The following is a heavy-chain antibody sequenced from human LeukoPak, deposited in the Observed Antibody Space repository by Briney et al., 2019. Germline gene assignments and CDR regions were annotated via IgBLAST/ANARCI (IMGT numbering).Heavy chain of an antibody. D-gene: IGHD2-15*01. V-gene: IGHV3-21*01. CDR3: ARDTCSGGSCQLDY. J-gene: IGHJ4*02. CDR2: ISSSSSYI. Sequence: GGSLRLSCAASGFTFSSYSMNWVRQAPGKGLEWVSSISSSSSYIYYADSVKGRFTISRDNAKNSLYLQMNSLRAGDTAVYYCARDTCSGGSCQLDYWGQGTLVTVSS. CDR1: GFTFSSYS.